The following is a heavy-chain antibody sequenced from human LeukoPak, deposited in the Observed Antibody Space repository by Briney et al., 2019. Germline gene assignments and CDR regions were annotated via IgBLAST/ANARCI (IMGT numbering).Heavy chain of an antibody. V-gene: IGHV1-8*01. D-gene: IGHD3-22*01. CDR3: ARAYYYDSSGYYYSADY. J-gene: IGHJ4*02. CDR1: GYTFTSYD. Sequence: ASVKVSCKASGYTFTSYDINWVRQATGQGLEWMGWMNPNSGNTGYAQKFQGRVTMTRNTSISTAYMELSSLRSEDTAVYYCARAYYYDSSGYYYSADYWGQGTLVTVSS. CDR2: MNPNSGNT.